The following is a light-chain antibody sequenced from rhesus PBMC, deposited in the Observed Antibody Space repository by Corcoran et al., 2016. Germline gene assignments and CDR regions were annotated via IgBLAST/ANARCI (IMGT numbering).Light chain of an antibody. CDR2: SAS. J-gene: IGKJ4*01. CDR3: LQHKTYART. CDR1: QDLGSF. V-gene: IGKV1-28*03. Sequence: DIQMTQSPTSLSASVGDTVTITCRASQDLGSFLNLFQQKPGKAPNLLISSASSLEGGVPSRFSVRGSGTYFTLSISSLQPEDFAVYYCLQHKTYARTFGGGTNVEL.